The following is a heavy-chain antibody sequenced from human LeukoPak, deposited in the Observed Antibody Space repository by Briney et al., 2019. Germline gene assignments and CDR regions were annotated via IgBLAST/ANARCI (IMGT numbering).Heavy chain of an antibody. Sequence: SETLSLTCTVSGDSISSGSYYWSWIRQPAGKGLEWIGRIYTSGSTNYNPSLKSRVTMSVDTSKNQFSLKLSSVTAADTAVYYCARGARYSYGYYYYYMDVWGKGTTVTVSS. CDR2: IYTSGST. J-gene: IGHJ6*03. CDR3: ARGARYSYGYYYYYMDV. CDR1: GDSISSGSYY. V-gene: IGHV4-61*02. D-gene: IGHD5-18*01.